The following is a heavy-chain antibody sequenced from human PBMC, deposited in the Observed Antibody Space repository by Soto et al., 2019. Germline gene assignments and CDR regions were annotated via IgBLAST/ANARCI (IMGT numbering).Heavy chain of an antibody. V-gene: IGHV3-33*08. J-gene: IGHJ4*02. D-gene: IGHD5-12*01. Sequence: GGSLRLSCAASGFTLSDYYMTWIRQAPGKGLEWVAVIWYDGSNKYYADSVKGRFTISRDNSKNTLYLQMNSLRAEDTAVYYCARGESWSGYDEFDYWGQGTLVTVSS. CDR2: IWYDGSNK. CDR3: ARGESWSGYDEFDY. CDR1: GFTLSDYY.